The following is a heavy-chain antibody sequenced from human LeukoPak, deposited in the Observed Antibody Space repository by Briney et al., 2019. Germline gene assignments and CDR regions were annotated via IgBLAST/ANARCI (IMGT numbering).Heavy chain of an antibody. V-gene: IGHV4-30-2*01. CDR1: GGSISSGGYY. Sequence: SQTLSLTCTVSGGSISSGGYYWSWIRQPPGKGLEWIGYIYHSGSTYYNPSLKSRVTISVDRSKNQFSLKLSSVTAADTAVYYCARESGYDFWSGYFCYWGQGTLVTVSS. CDR2: IYHSGST. J-gene: IGHJ4*02. D-gene: IGHD3-3*01. CDR3: ARESGYDFWSGYFCY.